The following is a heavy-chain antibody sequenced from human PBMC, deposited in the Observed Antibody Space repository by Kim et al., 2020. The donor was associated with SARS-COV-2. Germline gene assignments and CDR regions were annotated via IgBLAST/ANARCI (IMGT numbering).Heavy chain of an antibody. CDR3: TTESLPLLAAAVDLWYFDY. V-gene: IGHV3-15*01. CDR2: IKSKTDGGTT. Sequence: GGSLRLSCAASGFTFSNAWMSWVRQAPGKGLEWVGRIKSKTDGGTTDYAAPVKGRFTISRDDSKNTLYLQMNSLKTEDTAVYYCTTESLPLLAAAVDLWYFDYWGQGTLVTVSS. CDR1: GFTFSNAW. D-gene: IGHD6-13*01. J-gene: IGHJ4*02.